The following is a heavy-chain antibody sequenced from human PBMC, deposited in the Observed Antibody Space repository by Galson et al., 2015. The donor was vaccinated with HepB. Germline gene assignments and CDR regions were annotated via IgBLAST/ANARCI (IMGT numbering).Heavy chain of an antibody. V-gene: IGHV1-69*13. CDR1: GGTFSSYA. D-gene: IGHD5-12*01. CDR2: IIPIFGTA. Sequence: SVKVSCKASGGTFSSYAISWVRQAPGQGLEWMGGIIPIFGTANSAQKFQGRVTITADESTSTAYMELSSLRSEDTAVYYCARGDAWLRIPGALYYYYGMDVWGQGTTVTVSS. J-gene: IGHJ6*02. CDR3: ARGDAWLRIPGALYYYYGMDV.